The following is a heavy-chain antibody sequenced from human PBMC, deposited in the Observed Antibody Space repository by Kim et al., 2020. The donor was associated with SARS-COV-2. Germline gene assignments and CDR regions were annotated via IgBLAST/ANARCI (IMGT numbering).Heavy chain of an antibody. CDR3: ARDRIAAAFGLGYYIKGYYYGMDV. CDR2: INAGNGNT. D-gene: IGHD6-13*01. Sequence: ASVKVSCKASGYTFTSYAMHWVRQAPGQRLEWMGWINAGNGNTKYSQKFQGRVTITRDTSASTAYMELSSLRSEDTAVYYCARDRIAAAFGLGYYIKGYYYGMDVWGQGTTVTVSS. V-gene: IGHV1-3*01. J-gene: IGHJ6*02. CDR1: GYTFTSYA.